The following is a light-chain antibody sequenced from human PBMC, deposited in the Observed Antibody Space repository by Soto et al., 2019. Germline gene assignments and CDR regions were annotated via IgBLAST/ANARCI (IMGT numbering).Light chain of an antibody. CDR3: ISYTGSSTSYV. CDR1: RSDIGSYNY. CDR2: GVS. Sequence: QSALTQPASVSGSPGQSITISCSGTRSDIGSYNYVAWYQQFPGKTPKILIYGVSTRPSGVSSRFSGSKSGNTASLTISGLQAEDEADYYCISYTGSSTSYVFGSGTKLTVL. V-gene: IGLV2-14*01. J-gene: IGLJ1*01.